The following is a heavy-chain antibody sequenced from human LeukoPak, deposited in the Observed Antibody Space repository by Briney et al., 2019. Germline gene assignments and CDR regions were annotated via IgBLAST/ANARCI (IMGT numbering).Heavy chain of an antibody. D-gene: IGHD6-19*01. CDR1: GGSFSGYY. Sequence: LSLTCAVYGGSFSGYYWSWIRQPPGKGLEWVSYISSSGSTIYYADSVKGRFTISRDNAKNSLYLQMNSLRAEDTAVYYCAREGAAVAGTQYYYYYYGMDVWGQGTTVTVSS. CDR2: ISSSGSTI. V-gene: IGHV3-11*01. J-gene: IGHJ6*02. CDR3: AREGAAVAGTQYYYYYYGMDV.